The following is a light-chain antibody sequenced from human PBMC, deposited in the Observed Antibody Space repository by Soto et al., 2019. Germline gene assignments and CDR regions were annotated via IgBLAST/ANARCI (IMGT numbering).Light chain of an antibody. Sequence: QSVLTQPASVSGSPGQSITISCTGTSSDVGGYNYVSWYQQHPGKAPKLMIYEVSNRPSGVSNRFSGSKSGNTASLTISGLQAEDEAEYYCSSYKSGSTYVFGTGTKVTVL. V-gene: IGLV2-14*01. CDR3: SSYKSGSTYV. CDR2: EVS. CDR1: SSDVGGYNY. J-gene: IGLJ1*01.